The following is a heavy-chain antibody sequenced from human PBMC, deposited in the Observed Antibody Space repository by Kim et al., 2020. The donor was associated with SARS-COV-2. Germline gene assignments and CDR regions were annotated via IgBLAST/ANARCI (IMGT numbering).Heavy chain of an antibody. J-gene: IGHJ4*02. D-gene: IGHD6-13*01. V-gene: IGHV4-34*01. Sequence: SETLSLTCAVYGGSFSGYYWSWIRQPPGKGLEWIGEINHSGSTNYNPSLKSRVTISVDTSKNQFSLKLSSVTAADTAVYYCARGLKQLVPVDYWGQGTLVTVSS. CDR1: GGSFSGYY. CDR3: ARGLKQLVPVDY. CDR2: INHSGST.